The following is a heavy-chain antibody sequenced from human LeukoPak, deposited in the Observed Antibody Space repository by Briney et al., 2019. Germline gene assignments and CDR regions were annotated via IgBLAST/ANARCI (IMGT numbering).Heavy chain of an antibody. D-gene: IGHD2-2*01. CDR1: GGSFSGYY. CDR3: AGVVPAAGTYYYYYYGMDV. J-gene: IGHJ6*04. CDR2: INHSGST. V-gene: IGHV4-34*01. Sequence: SETLSLTCAVYGGSFSGYYWSWIRQLPGKGLEWIGEINHSGSTNYNPSLKSRVTISVDTSKNQFSLKLSSVTAADTAVYYCAGVVPAAGTYYYYYYGMDVWGKGTTVTVSS.